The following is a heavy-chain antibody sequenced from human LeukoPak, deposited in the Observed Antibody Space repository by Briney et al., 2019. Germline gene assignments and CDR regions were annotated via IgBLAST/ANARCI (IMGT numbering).Heavy chain of an antibody. Sequence: GGSLRLSCAASGFTFSSYSMNWVRQAPGKGLEWVSSISSSSSYIYYADSVKGRFTISRDNAKNSRYLQMNRLRAEDTAVYYCATRYSSSWYLDYFDYWGQGTLVTVSS. J-gene: IGHJ4*02. D-gene: IGHD6-13*01. V-gene: IGHV3-21*01. CDR1: GFTFSSYS. CDR2: ISSSSSYI. CDR3: ATRYSSSWYLDYFDY.